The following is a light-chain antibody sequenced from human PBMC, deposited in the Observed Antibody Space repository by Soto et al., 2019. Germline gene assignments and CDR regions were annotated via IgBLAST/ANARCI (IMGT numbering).Light chain of an antibody. CDR2: YDS. Sequence: SSELTQPPSVSGAPGKSASITCGGNSNGIQSVHWYQQKQHHAPVLVIYYDSARPSGILEGFSGSNSGNTGTLTSSRVEAVYEDDYYCYLWYGSSARNVVFGGGTKLTVL. CDR3: YLWYGSSARNVV. J-gene: IGLJ2*01. CDR1: SNGIQS. V-gene: IGLV3-21*04.